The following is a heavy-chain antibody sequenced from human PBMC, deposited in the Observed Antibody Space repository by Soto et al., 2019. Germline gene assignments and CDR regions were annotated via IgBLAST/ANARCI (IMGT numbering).Heavy chain of an antibody. CDR3: AREHRPYDSSGYYFVY. J-gene: IGHJ4*02. CDR2: INPSGGST. D-gene: IGHD3-22*01. Sequence: QVQLVQSGAEVKKPGASVKVSCKASGYTFTSYYMHWVRQAPGQGLEWMGIINPSGGSTSYAQTFQGRVTMTRDTSRSTVYRELSSLRSEDTGVYYCAREHRPYDSSGYYFVYWGQGTLVTVSS. V-gene: IGHV1-46*01. CDR1: GYTFTSYY.